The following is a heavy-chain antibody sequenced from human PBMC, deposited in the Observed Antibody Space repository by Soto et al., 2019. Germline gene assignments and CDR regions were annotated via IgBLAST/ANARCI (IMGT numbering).Heavy chain of an antibody. CDR3: ARHREYSSCWYYDY. CDR2: IYPADSDT. Sequence: GESLKISCKGSGYTFSSYWIDWVRQMPGKGLEWMGIIYPADSDTRYSPSFQGQVTISADKSISTAYLQWSSLTASDTAMYYCARHREYSSCWYYDYWGQRSLLAITS. D-gene: IGHD6-13*01. J-gene: IGHJ4*02. V-gene: IGHV5-51*01. CDR1: GYTFSSYW.